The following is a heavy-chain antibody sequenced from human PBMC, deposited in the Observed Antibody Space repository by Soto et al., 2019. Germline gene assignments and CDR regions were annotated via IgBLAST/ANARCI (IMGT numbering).Heavy chain of an antibody. CDR2: IYYSGST. J-gene: IGHJ2*01. CDR3: ARALVTPPWYFDL. Sequence: SETLSLTCTVSGGSISSGDYYWSWIRQPPGKGLEWIGYIYYSGSTYYNPSLKSRVTISVDTSKNQFSLKLSSVTAADTAVYYCARALVTPPWYFDLWGRGTLVT. D-gene: IGHD6-13*01. CDR1: GGSISSGDYY. V-gene: IGHV4-30-4*01.